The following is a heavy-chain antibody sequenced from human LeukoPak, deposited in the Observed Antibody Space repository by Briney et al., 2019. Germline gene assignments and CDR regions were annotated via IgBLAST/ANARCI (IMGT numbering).Heavy chain of an antibody. Sequence: PGGSLRLSCAAPGFTFSDYSMNWVRQAPGKGLEWVSYISSSSSYIYYADSVKGRFTISRDNAKNSLHLQMNSLRAEDTAVYYCARNNMIVVVITAGMDVWGQGTTVTVSS. D-gene: IGHD3-22*01. CDR3: ARNNMIVVVITAGMDV. CDR2: ISSSSSYI. J-gene: IGHJ6*02. CDR1: GFTFSDYS. V-gene: IGHV3-21*05.